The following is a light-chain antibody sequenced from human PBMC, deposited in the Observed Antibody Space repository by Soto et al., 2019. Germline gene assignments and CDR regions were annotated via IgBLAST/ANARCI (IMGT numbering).Light chain of an antibody. J-gene: IGLJ1*01. CDR3: SSDAGNYNYV. CDR2: EVT. Sequence: QSGLTQPPSASGSPGQSVTISCTGSSSGIAAYNFVSWYQQHPGKAPKLIIYEVTKRPPGVPDRFSGSKSGNTASLTVSGLQAEDDADYYCSSDAGNYNYVFGTGTKLTVL. CDR1: SSGIAAYNF. V-gene: IGLV2-8*01.